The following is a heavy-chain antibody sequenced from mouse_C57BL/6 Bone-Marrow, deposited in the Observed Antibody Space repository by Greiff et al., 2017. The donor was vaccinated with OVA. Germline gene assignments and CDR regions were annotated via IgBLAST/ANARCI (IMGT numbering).Heavy chain of an antibody. CDR1: GYAFSSYW. V-gene: IGHV1-80*01. CDR3: ARRLPGYFDV. J-gene: IGHJ1*03. CDR2: IYPGDGDT. Sequence: QVQLQQSGAELVKPGASVKISCKASGYAFSSYWMNWVKQRPRKGLEWIGQIYPGDGDTNYNGKFKGKATLTADKSSSTAYMQLSSLTSEDSAVYFCARRLPGYFDVWGTGTTVTVSS. D-gene: IGHD5-5*01.